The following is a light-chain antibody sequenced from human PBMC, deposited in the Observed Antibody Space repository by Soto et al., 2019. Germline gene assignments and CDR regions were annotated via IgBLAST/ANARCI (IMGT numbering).Light chain of an antibody. Sequence: EIVVTQSPGTLSLSPGERATLSCRASQSVSSSYLAWYQQKPGQAPRLLIYGASSRATGIPDRFSGSGSGTAFTLTISRLEPEDFAVYYCQQYGSSRTFGQGTKVEIK. J-gene: IGKJ1*01. CDR2: GAS. V-gene: IGKV3-20*01. CDR1: QSVSSSY. CDR3: QQYGSSRT.